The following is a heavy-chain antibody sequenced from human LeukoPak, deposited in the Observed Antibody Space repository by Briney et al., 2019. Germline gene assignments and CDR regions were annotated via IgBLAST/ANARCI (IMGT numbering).Heavy chain of an antibody. D-gene: IGHD4-17*01. J-gene: IGHJ1*01. CDR2: ISSSGSTI. Sequence: GGSLRLSCAASGFTFSDYYMSWIRQAPGKGLEWVSYISSSGSTIYYADSVKGRFTVSRDNSKNTLYLQMNSLRAEDTAVYYCAKDVTVTTYSEYLHHWGQGTLVTVSS. V-gene: IGHV3-11*01. CDR1: GFTFSDYY. CDR3: AKDVTVTTYSEYLHH.